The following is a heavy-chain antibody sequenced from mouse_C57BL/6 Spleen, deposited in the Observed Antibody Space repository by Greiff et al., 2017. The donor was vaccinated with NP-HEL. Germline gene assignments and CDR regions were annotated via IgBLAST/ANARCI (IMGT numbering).Heavy chain of an antibody. CDR1: GFTFTDYY. CDR3: ARTGGSSPYWYFDV. V-gene: IGHV7-3*01. D-gene: IGHD1-1*01. J-gene: IGHJ1*03. CDR2: IRNKANGYTT. Sequence: EVKLMESGGGLVQPGGSLSLSCAASGFTFTDYYMSWVRQPPGKALEWLGFIRNKANGYTTEYSASVKGRFTISRDNSQSILYLQMNALRAEDSATYYCARTGGSSPYWYFDVWGTGTTVTVSS.